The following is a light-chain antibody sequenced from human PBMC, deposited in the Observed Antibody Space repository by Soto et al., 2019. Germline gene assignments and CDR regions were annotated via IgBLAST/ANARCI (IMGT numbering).Light chain of an antibody. Sequence: QSALTQPRSASGSPGQSVTISCTGTSSDFGGYNYVSWYQPHPGKAPKLMIYDVSERPSGVPDRFSGSKSGNTASLTISGLQAEDEADYYCCSYAGTFYVFGTGTKVTVL. CDR3: CSYAGTFYV. CDR1: SSDFGGYNY. CDR2: DVS. J-gene: IGLJ1*01. V-gene: IGLV2-11*01.